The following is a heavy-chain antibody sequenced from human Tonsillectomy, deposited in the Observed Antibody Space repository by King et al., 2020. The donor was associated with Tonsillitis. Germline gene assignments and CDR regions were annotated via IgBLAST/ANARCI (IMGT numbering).Heavy chain of an antibody. Sequence: QLVQSGAEVKKPGASVKVSCKTSGYTFTSYGITWVRQAPGQGLEWMGWISAYNGDTNYAQIFQGRVTMTTDTSTSTAYMELRSLRSDDTAVYYCAKSGGVIVTYSDCWGQGTLVTVSS. V-gene: IGHV1-18*01. CDR2: ISAYNGDT. J-gene: IGHJ4*02. CDR3: AKSGGVIVTYSDC. CDR1: GYTFTSYG. D-gene: IGHD3-16*02.